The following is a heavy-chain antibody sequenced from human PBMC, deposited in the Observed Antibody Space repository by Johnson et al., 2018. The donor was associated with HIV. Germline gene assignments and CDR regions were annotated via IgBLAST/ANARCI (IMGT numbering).Heavy chain of an antibody. J-gene: IGHJ3*02. D-gene: IGHD6-25*01. CDR3: ARDCPSAVSREYAFDI. V-gene: IGHV3-66*01. Sequence: VQLVESGGGLVQPGRSLRLSCAASGFTFDDYAMHWVRQAPGKGLEWVSGIYSGGSTYYADSVKGRFTISRDNSKNTLYRQMNSLRAEDTAVYYCARDCPSAVSREYAFDIWGQGTMVTVSS. CDR2: IYSGGST. CDR1: GFTFDDYA.